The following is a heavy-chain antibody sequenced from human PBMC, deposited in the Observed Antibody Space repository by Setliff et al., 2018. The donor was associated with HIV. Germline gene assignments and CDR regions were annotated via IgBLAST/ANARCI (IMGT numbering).Heavy chain of an antibody. V-gene: IGHV4-39*02. Sequence: KPSETLSLTCSVSGDSIRNSRDYWGWIRQPPGKGLEWIGNIYYSETTYYSPSLNSRVTISVDRSRNHFSLRLSAVTAADTAVYYCARELDNSDNSDPFDVWGQGTMVTVSS. CDR3: ARELDNSDNSDPFDV. CDR1: GDSIRNSRDY. J-gene: IGHJ3*01. CDR2: IYYSETT. D-gene: IGHD4-4*01.